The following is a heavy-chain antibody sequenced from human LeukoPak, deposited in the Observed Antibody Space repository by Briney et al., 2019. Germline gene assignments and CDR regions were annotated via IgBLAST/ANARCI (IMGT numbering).Heavy chain of an antibody. D-gene: IGHD3-16*01. Sequence: ASVKVSCKASGYIFTGYYMHWVRQAPGQGLEWMGWSNPNSGGTNYAQKFQGRVTMTRDPSISTAYMELSRLRSDDTAVYYCARSTGTTFGFFDYWGQGTLVTVSS. CDR3: ARSTGTTFGFFDY. V-gene: IGHV1-2*02. CDR2: SNPNSGGT. CDR1: GYIFTGYY. J-gene: IGHJ4*02.